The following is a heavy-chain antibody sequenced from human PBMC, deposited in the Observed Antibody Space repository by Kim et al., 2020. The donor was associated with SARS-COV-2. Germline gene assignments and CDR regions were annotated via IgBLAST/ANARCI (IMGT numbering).Heavy chain of an antibody. CDR2: INPNSGGT. CDR1: GYTFTGYY. CDR3: ALSLRSGWYWFDP. Sequence: ASVKVSCKASGYTFTGYYMHWVRQAPGQGLEWMGWINPNSGGTNYAQKFQGRVTMTRDTSISTAYMELSRLRSDDTAVYYCALSLRSGWYWFDPWGQGTLVTVSS. J-gene: IGHJ5*02. V-gene: IGHV1-2*02. D-gene: IGHD6-19*01.